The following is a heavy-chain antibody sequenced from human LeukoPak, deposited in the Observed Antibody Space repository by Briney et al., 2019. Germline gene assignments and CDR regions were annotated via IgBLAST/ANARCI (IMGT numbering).Heavy chain of an antibody. CDR1: GFTFSSYW. CDR3: ARERTTIVSGTTIGAH. CDR2: IKQDGSEK. V-gene: IGHV3-7*01. Sequence: HPGGSLRLSCAASGFTFSSYWMSWVRQAPGKGLEWVANIKQDGSEKYYVDSVKGRFTISRDNAKNSLYLQMNSLRAEDTAVYYCARERTTIVSGTTIGAHWGQGTLVTVSS. D-gene: IGHD2/OR15-2a*01. J-gene: IGHJ4*02.